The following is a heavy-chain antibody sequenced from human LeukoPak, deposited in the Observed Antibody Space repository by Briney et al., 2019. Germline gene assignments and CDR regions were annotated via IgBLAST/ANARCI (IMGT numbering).Heavy chain of an antibody. CDR2: IYYSGST. CDR1: GGPISSYY. Sequence: PSETLSLTCTVSGGPISSYYWSWIRQPPGKGLEWIGYIYYSGSTNYNPSLKSRVTISVDTSKNQFSLRLSSGTAADTAGYYCARARLVVPAASNYYYYGMDVWGQGTTVTVSS. CDR3: ARARLVVPAASNYYYYGMDV. V-gene: IGHV4-59*01. J-gene: IGHJ6*02. D-gene: IGHD2-2*01.